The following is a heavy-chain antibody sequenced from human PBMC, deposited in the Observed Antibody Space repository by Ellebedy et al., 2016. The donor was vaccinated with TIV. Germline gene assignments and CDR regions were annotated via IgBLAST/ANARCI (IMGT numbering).Heavy chain of an antibody. D-gene: IGHD4-23*01. CDR2: IYHSGST. CDR1: GGSISSSNW. V-gene: IGHV4-4*02. CDR3: ASYGGNSGWFDP. J-gene: IGHJ5*02. Sequence: SETLSLTXAVSGGSISSSNWWSWVRQPPGKGLEWIGEIYHSGSTNYNPSLKSRVTISVDKSKNQFSLKLSSVTAADTAVYYCASYGGNSGWFDPWGQGTLVTVSS.